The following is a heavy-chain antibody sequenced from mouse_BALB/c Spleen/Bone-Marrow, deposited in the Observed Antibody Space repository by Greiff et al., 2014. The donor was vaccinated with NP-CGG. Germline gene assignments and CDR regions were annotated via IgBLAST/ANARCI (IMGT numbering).Heavy chain of an antibody. CDR3: ARSYYGNYYYAMDY. D-gene: IGHD2-10*01. V-gene: IGHV1-26*01. CDR1: GYTFTDYY. J-gene: IGHJ4*01. CDR2: INPNNGDS. Sequence: LVESGASVKMSCKASGYTFTDYYMKWVKQSHGKSLEWIGDINPNNGDSFYNQKFKGKATLTVDKSSSTAYMQLDSLTSEDSAVYYCARSYYGNYYYAMDYWGQGTSVTVSS.